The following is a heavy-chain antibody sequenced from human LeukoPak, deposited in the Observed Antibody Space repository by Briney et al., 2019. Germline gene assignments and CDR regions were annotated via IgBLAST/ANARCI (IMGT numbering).Heavy chain of an antibody. D-gene: IGHD2-8*01. CDR3: ARLHPNGPDEY. Sequence: PSETLSLTCADSGASIRSSAGYRWDWIRQPPGKGLEWIGQISYDGRREYNPSLRSRVTISLDTSKNQFSLKMTSVTAADAALFYCARLHPNGPDEYWGRGTLVTVSS. CDR2: ISYDGRR. CDR1: GASIRSSAGYR. J-gene: IGHJ4*02. V-gene: IGHV4-39*07.